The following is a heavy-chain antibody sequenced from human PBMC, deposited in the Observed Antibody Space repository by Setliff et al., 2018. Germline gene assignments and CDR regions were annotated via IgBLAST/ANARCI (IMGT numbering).Heavy chain of an antibody. CDR3: ARARYSSGWYGGGGAFYYMDA. V-gene: IGHV4-4*08. Sequence: PSETLSLTCSVSGASISSYYWSWIRQPPGKGLEWIGYIYTSGTTKYNPSLKSRVTISVDTSKNQFSLKLTSVTAADTAVYYCARARYSSGWYGGGGAFYYMDAWGKGTTVTVSS. D-gene: IGHD6-19*01. J-gene: IGHJ6*03. CDR1: GASISSYY. CDR2: IYTSGTT.